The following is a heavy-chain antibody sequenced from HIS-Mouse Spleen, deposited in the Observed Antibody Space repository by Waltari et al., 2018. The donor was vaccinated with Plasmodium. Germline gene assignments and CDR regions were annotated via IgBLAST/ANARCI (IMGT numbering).Heavy chain of an antibody. J-gene: IGHJ4*02. Sequence: QLQLQESGPGLVKPSATLSLTCPVSGGSISSSSYYWGWIRQPPGKGLEWIGSIYYSGSTYYNPSLKSRVTISVDTSKNQFSLKLSSVTAADTAVYYCARVSSSSSINFDYWGQGTLVTVSS. CDR2: IYYSGST. CDR3: ARVSSSSSINFDY. D-gene: IGHD6-6*01. CDR1: GGSISSSSYY. V-gene: IGHV4-39*07.